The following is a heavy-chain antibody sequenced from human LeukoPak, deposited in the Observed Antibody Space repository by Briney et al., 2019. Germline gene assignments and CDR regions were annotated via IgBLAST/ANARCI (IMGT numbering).Heavy chain of an antibody. J-gene: IGHJ4*02. CDR1: GYTFTGYY. CDR2: INPNSGGT. V-gene: IGHV1-2*02. Sequence: GASVKVSCKASGYTFTGYYMHWVRQAPGQGLEWMGWINPNSGGTNYAQKFQGRVTMTRDTSISTAYMELSRLRSDDTAVYYCARVGLYSSSWLDTPDYWGQGTLVTVSS. CDR3: ARVGLYSSSWLDTPDY. D-gene: IGHD6-13*01.